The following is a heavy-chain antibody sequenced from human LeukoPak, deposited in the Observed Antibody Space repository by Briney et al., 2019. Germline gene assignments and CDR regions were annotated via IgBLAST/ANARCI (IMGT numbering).Heavy chain of an antibody. CDR1: EFIFSGYW. CDR3: ARDGFVGAADY. D-gene: IGHD6-13*01. Sequence: GGSLRLSCAASEFIFSGYWMNWVRQAPGKGLEWVANIKQDGSEKQYVDSVRGRFTISRDNAKNSLYLQMNSLRVGDTAVYYCARDGFVGAADYWGQEPWSPSPQ. V-gene: IGHV3-7*01. CDR2: IKQDGSEK. J-gene: IGHJ4*01.